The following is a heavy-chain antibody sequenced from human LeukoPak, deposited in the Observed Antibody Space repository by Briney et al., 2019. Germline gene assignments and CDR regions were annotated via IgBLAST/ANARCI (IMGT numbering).Heavy chain of an antibody. Sequence: SETLSLTCTVSGDSISSYYWSWLRQPPGKGLEGIGYIFYSGSTNYNPSLKSRVTISVDTAKNQFSLKLSSVIAADTAVYYCARAGELWSSSWYGDYYYGMDVWGQGTTVTVSS. CDR3: ARAGELWSSSWYGDYYYGMDV. D-gene: IGHD6-13*01. V-gene: IGHV4-59*01. J-gene: IGHJ6*02. CDR1: GDSISSYY. CDR2: IFYSGST.